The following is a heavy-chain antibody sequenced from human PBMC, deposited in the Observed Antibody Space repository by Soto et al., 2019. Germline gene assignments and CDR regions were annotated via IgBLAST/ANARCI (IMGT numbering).Heavy chain of an antibody. D-gene: IGHD6-19*01. CDR1: GYTFTSYG. Sequence: ASVKVSCKASGYTFTSYGISWVRQAPGQGLERMGWISAYNGNTNYAQKLQGRVTMTTDTSTSTAYMELRSLRSDDTAVYYCARGPRIAVAGVYFDYWGQGTLVTVSS. J-gene: IGHJ4*02. CDR3: ARGPRIAVAGVYFDY. V-gene: IGHV1-18*01. CDR2: ISAYNGNT.